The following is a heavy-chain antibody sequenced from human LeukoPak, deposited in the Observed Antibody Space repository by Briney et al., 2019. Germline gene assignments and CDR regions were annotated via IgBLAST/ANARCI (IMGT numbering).Heavy chain of an antibody. D-gene: IGHD3-10*01. V-gene: IGHV4-61*02. CDR2: IYTSGST. Sequence: SQTLSLTCTVSGGSISSGSYYWSWIRQPAVKGLEWIGRIYTSGSTNYNPSLKSRVTISVDTSKNQFSLKLSSVTAADMAVYYCARDGSRYRYYGSGSYYNGRWFDPWGQGTLVTVSS. CDR3: ARDGSRYRYYGSGSYYNGRWFDP. CDR1: GGSISSGSYY. J-gene: IGHJ5*02.